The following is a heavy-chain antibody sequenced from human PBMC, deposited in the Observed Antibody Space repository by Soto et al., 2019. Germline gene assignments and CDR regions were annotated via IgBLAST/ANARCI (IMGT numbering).Heavy chain of an antibody. CDR3: ARGVTYYDLWSGKAYWFDP. CDR2: INHSGST. CDR1: GGSFSGYY. V-gene: IGHV4-34*01. J-gene: IGHJ5*02. Sequence: SETLSLTCAVYGGSFSGYYWSWIRQPPGKGLEWIGEINHSGSTNYNPPLKSRVTISVDTSKNQFSLKLSSVTAADTAVYYCARGVTYYDLWSGKAYWFDPWGQGTLVTVSS. D-gene: IGHD3-3*01.